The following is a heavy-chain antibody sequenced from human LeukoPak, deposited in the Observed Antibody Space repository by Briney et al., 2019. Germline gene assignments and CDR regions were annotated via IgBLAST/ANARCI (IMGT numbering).Heavy chain of an antibody. CDR1: GFTVSINY. CDR2: IYSSGGT. CDR3: VREGYYDSSGYLGVFDY. V-gene: IGHV3-53*01. D-gene: IGHD3-22*01. J-gene: IGHJ4*02. Sequence: GGSLRLSCAASGFTVSINYMSWVRQAPGKGLEWVSVIYSSGGTSYADSVKGRFTISRDNSKNTLSLQMNSLRAEDTAVYYCVREGYYDSSGYLGVFDYWGQGTLVTVSS.